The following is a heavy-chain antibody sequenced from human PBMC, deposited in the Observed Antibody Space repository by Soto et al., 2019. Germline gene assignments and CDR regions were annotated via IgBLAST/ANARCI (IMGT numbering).Heavy chain of an antibody. D-gene: IGHD6-13*01. J-gene: IGHJ6*02. CDR2: ISGSGGST. CDR3: AKDCCSSSWYTRKRGTQIRGSYYYGMDV. CDR1: GFTFSSYA. V-gene: IGHV3-23*01. Sequence: PGGALRLSCAASGFTFSSYAMSWVRQAPGKGLEWVSAISGSGGSTYYADSVKGRFTISRDNSKNTLYLQMNSLRAEDTAVYYCAKDCCSSSWYTRKRGTQIRGSYYYGMDVWGQGTTVTVSS.